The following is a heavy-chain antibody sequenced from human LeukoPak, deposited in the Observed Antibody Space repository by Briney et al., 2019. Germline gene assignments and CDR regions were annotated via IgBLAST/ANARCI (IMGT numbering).Heavy chain of an antibody. Sequence: SVKVSCKASGGTFSSYAISWVRQAPGQGLEWMGRIIPILGIANYAQKFQGRVTITADKSTSTAYMELSSLRSEDTAVYYCARGDIAAAPSLENWGQGTLVTVSS. CDR2: IIPILGIA. J-gene: IGHJ4*02. CDR3: ARGDIAAAPSLEN. V-gene: IGHV1-69*04. CDR1: GGTFSSYA. D-gene: IGHD6-13*01.